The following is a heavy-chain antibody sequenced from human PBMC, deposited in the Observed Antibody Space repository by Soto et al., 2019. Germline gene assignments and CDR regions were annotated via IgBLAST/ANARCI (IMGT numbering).Heavy chain of an antibody. V-gene: IGHV1-18*01. J-gene: IGHJ4*02. Sequence: QLQLVQSGPEAKKPGASVKVSRKASGYTFATSTISWLRQAPGQGPEWMGWIKAYSGNTNYAQKLQGRLTMTTDTSTSTAYMELRSLTTDDTAIYYCAIADYGDDDYWGQGTLVTVSS. CDR1: GYTFATST. CDR3: AIADYGDDDY. D-gene: IGHD4-17*01. CDR2: IKAYSGNT.